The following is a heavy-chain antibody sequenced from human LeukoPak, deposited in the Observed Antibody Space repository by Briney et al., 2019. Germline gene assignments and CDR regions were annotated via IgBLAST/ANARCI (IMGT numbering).Heavy chain of an antibody. D-gene: IGHD5-12*01. J-gene: IGHJ4*02. Sequence: SETLSLTCAVSGGSVTSASSSWSWIRQPPGKGLEWIGYIYQSGDTYYSPSLKSRVTISVDRSKNQFSLKVSSVTAADTAVYYCTRRGGYDSFDNWGQGTLVTVSS. CDR3: TRRGGYDSFDN. CDR2: IYQSGDT. CDR1: GGSVTSASSS. V-gene: IGHV4-30-2*01.